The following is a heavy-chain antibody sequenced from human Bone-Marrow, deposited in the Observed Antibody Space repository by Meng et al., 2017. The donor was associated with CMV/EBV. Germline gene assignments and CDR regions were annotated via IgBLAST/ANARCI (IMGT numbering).Heavy chain of an antibody. CDR2: MNPNSGNA. CDR3: ASSRYCSSTSCYLFDP. Sequence: ASVKVSCKASGYSFTSYEINWVRQATGQGLEWVGWMNPNSGNAGYSQRFQGRVTMTRDTSITTSYMELSRLRSDDTAVYYCASSRYCSSTSCYLFDPWGQGTLVTVSS. D-gene: IGHD2-2*01. J-gene: IGHJ5*02. CDR1: GYSFTSYE. V-gene: IGHV1-8*01.